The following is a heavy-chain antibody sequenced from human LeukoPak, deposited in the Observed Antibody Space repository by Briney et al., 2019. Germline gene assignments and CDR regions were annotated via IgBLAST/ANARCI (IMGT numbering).Heavy chain of an antibody. CDR1: GYTFTGYY. CDR3: AREGMPTIFGVVIRWFDP. D-gene: IGHD3-3*01. V-gene: IGHV1-2*02. CDR2: INPNSGGT. J-gene: IGHJ5*02. Sequence: AASVKVSCKASGYTFTGYYMHWVRQAPGQGLEWMGWINPNSGGTNYAQKFQGRVTMTRDTSISTAYMELSRLRSDDTAVYYCAREGMPTIFGVVIRWFDPWGQGTLVTVSS.